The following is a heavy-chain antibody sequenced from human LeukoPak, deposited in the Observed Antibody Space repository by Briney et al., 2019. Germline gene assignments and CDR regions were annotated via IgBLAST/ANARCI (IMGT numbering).Heavy chain of an antibody. Sequence: ASVNVSCKASGYTFTSYGISWVRQAPGQGLEWMGWISAYNGNTNYAQKLQGRVTMTTDTSTSTAYMELRSLRSDDTAVYYCARERDYVWGTLDAFDIWGQGTMVTVSS. J-gene: IGHJ3*02. V-gene: IGHV1-18*01. CDR3: ARERDYVWGTLDAFDI. CDR2: ISAYNGNT. D-gene: IGHD3-16*01. CDR1: GYTFTSYG.